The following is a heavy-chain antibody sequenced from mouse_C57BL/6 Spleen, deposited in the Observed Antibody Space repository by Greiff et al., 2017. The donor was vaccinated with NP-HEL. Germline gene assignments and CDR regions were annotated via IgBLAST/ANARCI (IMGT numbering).Heavy chain of an antibody. Sequence: VQLKESGPGLVKPSQSLSLTCSVTGYSITSGYYWNWIRQFPGNKLEWMGYISYDGSNNYNPSLKNRISITRDTSKNQFFLKLNSVTTEDTATYYCARTPGDDPYYFDYWGQGTTLTVSS. CDR1: GYSITSGYY. CDR3: ARTPGDDPYYFDY. D-gene: IGHD2-2*01. V-gene: IGHV3-6*01. J-gene: IGHJ2*01. CDR2: ISYDGSN.